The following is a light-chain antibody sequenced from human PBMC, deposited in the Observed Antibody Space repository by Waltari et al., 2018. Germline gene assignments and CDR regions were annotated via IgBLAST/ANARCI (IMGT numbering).Light chain of an antibody. V-gene: IGLV1-44*01. CDR1: RSNIGDKA. Sequence: QSVLTQPPSASGTPGERVTISCSGSRSNIGDKAVNWYQHHPGAAPELLIYTDNQRPAGVPARFSGSKSGTSASLGISGLQSEDEATYYCAAWDDSVNGYVFGSGTEVTVL. J-gene: IGLJ1*01. CDR2: TDN. CDR3: AAWDDSVNGYV.